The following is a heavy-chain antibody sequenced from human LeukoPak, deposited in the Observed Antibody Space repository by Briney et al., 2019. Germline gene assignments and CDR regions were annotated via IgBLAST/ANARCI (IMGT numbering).Heavy chain of an antibody. Sequence: PSETLSLTCTVSGRSISSYYWSWIRQPPGKGLEWIGYIYYSGSTNYNPSLKSRVTISVDTSKNQFSLKLSSVTAADTAVYYCARNPDSGSYYDIPYYFDYWGQGTLVTVSS. D-gene: IGHD1-26*01. V-gene: IGHV4-59*08. CDR1: GRSISSYY. CDR3: ARNPDSGSYYDIPYYFDY. CDR2: IYYSGST. J-gene: IGHJ4*02.